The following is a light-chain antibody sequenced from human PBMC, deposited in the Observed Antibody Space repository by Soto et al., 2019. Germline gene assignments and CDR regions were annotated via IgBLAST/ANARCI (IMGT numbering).Light chain of an antibody. CDR1: SSNIGSNT. Sequence: QSVLTQPPSASGTPGQRVTISCYGSSSNIGSNTVNWYQQLPGTAPKLLIYSNNQRPSGVPDRFSGSKSGTSVSLAISGLQSEDEADYYCAAWDDSLNGLYVFGTGTKVTVL. CDR3: AAWDDSLNGLYV. CDR2: SNN. J-gene: IGLJ1*01. V-gene: IGLV1-44*01.